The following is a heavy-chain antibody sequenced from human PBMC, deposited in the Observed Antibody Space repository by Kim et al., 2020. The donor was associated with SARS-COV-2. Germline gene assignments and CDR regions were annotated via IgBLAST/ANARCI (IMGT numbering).Heavy chain of an antibody. J-gene: IGHJ6*02. Sequence: GGSLRLSCAASGFTFSSCAIHWVRQAPGKGLEWVAVISYDGSNKNYADSVKGRFTISRDNSKNTLYLQMNSLTAEDTALYYYARDPWSRLRGLTYSYYGMDVWGRGTTVTVSS. V-gene: IGHV3-30-3*01. D-gene: IGHD3-10*01. CDR1: GFTFSSCA. CDR2: ISYDGSNK. CDR3: ARDPWSRLRGLTYSYYGMDV.